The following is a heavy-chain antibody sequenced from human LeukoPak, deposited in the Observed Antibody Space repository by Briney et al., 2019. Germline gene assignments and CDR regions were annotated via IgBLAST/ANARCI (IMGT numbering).Heavy chain of an antibody. D-gene: IGHD1-26*01. J-gene: IGHJ4*02. CDR2: ISSSSSTI. V-gene: IGHV3-48*02. Sequence: PGGSLRLSCAASGFTFNTYAMHWVRQAPGKGLEWVSYISSSSSTIYYADSVKGRFTISRDNAKNSLYLQMNSLRDEDTAVYYCARDRMRWELVGIFDYWGQGTLVTVSS. CDR1: GFTFNTYA. CDR3: ARDRMRWELVGIFDY.